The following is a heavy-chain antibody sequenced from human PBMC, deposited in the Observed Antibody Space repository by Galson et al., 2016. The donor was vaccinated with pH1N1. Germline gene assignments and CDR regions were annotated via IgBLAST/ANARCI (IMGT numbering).Heavy chain of an antibody. Sequence: SVKVSCKASGYTFTDYDINWVRQGTGQGLEWMGWMNPNNDNTGYAQKFQGRVTITADELTSTAYMDLSSLTSEDTAVYYCARSPGYMVTALDNWGHGTLVTVSS. V-gene: IGHV1-8*01. J-gene: IGHJ4*01. CDR1: GYTFTDYD. CDR3: ARSPGYMVTALDN. CDR2: MNPNNDNT. D-gene: IGHD2-21*02.